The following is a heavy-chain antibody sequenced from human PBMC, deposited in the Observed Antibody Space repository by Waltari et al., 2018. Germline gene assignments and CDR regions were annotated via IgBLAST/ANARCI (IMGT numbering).Heavy chain of an antibody. CDR1: GFPFTDQP. Sequence: EVQLLESGGGLVQPGGSLRLSWAASGFPFTDQPMSWVRQAPGRGLEWVSAITGSGDRTYYAESLKGRFTVSRDKSKSTLYLQMNSLTAEDTAVYYCAKDWRRSLEYLDWLLFALDDWGQGTLVTVSS. D-gene: IGHD3-9*01. V-gene: IGHV3-23*01. CDR3: AKDWRRSLEYLDWLLFALDD. J-gene: IGHJ4*02. CDR2: ITGSGDRT.